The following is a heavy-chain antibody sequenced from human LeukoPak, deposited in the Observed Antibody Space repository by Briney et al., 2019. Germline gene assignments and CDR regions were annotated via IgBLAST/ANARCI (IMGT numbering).Heavy chain of an antibody. D-gene: IGHD3-10*01. CDR1: GGPISTHY. CDR2: NDYGGST. J-gene: IGHJ6*03. CDR3: ARGATFRGTYYMDV. Sequence: SETLSLTCIVSGGPISTHYWSWSRQPPGKGLEWIGYNDYGGSTNYNPSLKSRVTISVDTSKNQFSLKLNSVTAADTAVYYCARGATFRGTYYMDVWGKGTTVTVSS. V-gene: IGHV4-59*11.